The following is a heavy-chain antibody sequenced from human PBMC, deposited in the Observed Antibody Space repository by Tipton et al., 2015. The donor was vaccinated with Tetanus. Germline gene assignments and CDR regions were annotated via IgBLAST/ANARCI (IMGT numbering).Heavy chain of an antibody. J-gene: IGHJ4*02. D-gene: IGHD3-22*01. CDR3: ARDYYYDSSGYLL. CDR1: GFTFSSYW. CDR2: IKQDGSEK. V-gene: IGHV3-7*01. Sequence: SLRLSCAASGFTFSSYWMSWVRQAPGKGLKWVANIKQDGSEKYYVDSVKGRFTISRDNAKNSLYLQMNSLRAEDTAVYYCARDYYYDSSGYLLWGQGTLVTVSS.